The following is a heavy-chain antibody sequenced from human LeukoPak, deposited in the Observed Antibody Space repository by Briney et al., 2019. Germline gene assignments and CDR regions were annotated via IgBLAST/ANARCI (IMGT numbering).Heavy chain of an antibody. CDR2: IIPIFGTA. CDR3: ARGRPYAFDI. J-gene: IGHJ3*02. Sequence: ASVKVSCKASGDTFSRYAISWVRQAPGQGLKWMGGIIPIFGTADYAQKFQGRVTITADESTSTAYMELSSLGSEDTAVYYCARGRPYAFDIWGQGTMVTVSS. CDR1: GDTFSRYA. V-gene: IGHV1-69*13.